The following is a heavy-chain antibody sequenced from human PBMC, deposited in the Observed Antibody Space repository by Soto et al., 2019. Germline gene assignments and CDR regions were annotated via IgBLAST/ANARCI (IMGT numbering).Heavy chain of an antibody. CDR2: ISYDGSNK. J-gene: IGHJ6*01. Sequence: GGSLRLSCAASGFTFSSYGMHWVRQAPGKGLEWVAVISYDGSNKYYADSVKGRFTISRDNSKNTLYLQMNSLRAEDTAVYYCAKAAGGDYAYYYYYGMDVWGQGTTVTVSS. D-gene: IGHD4-17*01. V-gene: IGHV3-30*18. CDR1: GFTFSSYG. CDR3: AKAAGGDYAYYYYYGMDV.